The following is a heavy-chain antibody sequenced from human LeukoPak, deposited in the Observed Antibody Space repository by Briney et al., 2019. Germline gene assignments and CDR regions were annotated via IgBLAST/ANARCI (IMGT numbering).Heavy chain of an antibody. CDR1: RFTFSIYA. D-gene: IGHD3-10*01. Sequence: GGSLRLSCAASRFTFSIYAMTWVRQAPGKGLEWVSVITGSGGSTYYADSVKGRFTISRDNSKNTLYLQMNSLRAEDTAVYYCAKDRNYYGSGTYLRLDYWGQGTLVTVSS. V-gene: IGHV3-23*01. CDR2: ITGSGGST. J-gene: IGHJ4*02. CDR3: AKDRNYYGSGTYLRLDY.